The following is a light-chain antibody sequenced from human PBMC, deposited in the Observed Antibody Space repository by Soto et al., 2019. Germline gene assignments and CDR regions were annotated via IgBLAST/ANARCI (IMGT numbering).Light chain of an antibody. J-gene: IGKJ4*01. Sequence: DIQMTQSPSTLSASVGDRVTITCRASQSIGSWLAWNQQKPGKAPNLLIYKASTLKSGVPSRFSGSGSGTEFTLTISSLQPDDFATYYCQQYETYPLTFGGGTKVEIK. CDR3: QQYETYPLT. CDR1: QSIGSW. V-gene: IGKV1-5*03. CDR2: KAS.